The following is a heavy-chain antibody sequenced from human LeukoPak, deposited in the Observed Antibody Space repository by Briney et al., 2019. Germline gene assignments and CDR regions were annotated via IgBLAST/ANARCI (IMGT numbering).Heavy chain of an antibody. D-gene: IGHD3-3*01. CDR2: TNRDGGTT. V-gene: IGHV3-74*03. J-gene: IGHJ4*02. CDR1: GFTVSRYR. CDR3: ARASGYLNDLDY. Sequence: PGGSLRLSCEVSGFTVSRYRMHWVRQGPGKGLVWVSMTNRDGGTTTYADFVKGRFTMSRDNSKNTVFLQMNSLGVGDTGVYYCARASGYLNDLDYWGQGTAVTVSS.